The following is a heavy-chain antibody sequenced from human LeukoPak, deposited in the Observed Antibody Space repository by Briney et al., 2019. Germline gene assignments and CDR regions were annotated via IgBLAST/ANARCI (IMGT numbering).Heavy chain of an antibody. CDR2: ISSSSSYI. J-gene: IGHJ4*02. CDR1: GFTFSSYS. V-gene: IGHV3-21*01. Sequence: GGSLRLACAASGFTFSSYSMNWVRQAPGKGLEWVSSISSSSSYIYYADSVKGRFTISRDNAKNSLYLQMNSLRAEDTAVYYCARDLYSYRDPITKYFDYWGQGTLVTVSS. CDR3: ARDLYSYRDPITKYFDY. D-gene: IGHD2-15*01.